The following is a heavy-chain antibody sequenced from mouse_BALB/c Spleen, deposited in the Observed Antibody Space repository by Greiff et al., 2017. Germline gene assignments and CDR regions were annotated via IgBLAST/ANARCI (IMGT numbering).Heavy chain of an antibody. Sequence: QVQLQQSGAELAKPGASVKMSCKASGYTFTSYWMHWVKQRPGQGLEWIGYINPSTGYTEYNQKFKDKATLTADKSSSTAYMQLSSLTSEDSAVYYCASSPFTTRGAWFAYWGQGTLVTVSA. CDR2: INPSTGYT. V-gene: IGHV1-7*01. J-gene: IGHJ3*01. CDR3: ASSPFTTRGAWFAY. CDR1: GYTFTSYW. D-gene: IGHD1-1*01.